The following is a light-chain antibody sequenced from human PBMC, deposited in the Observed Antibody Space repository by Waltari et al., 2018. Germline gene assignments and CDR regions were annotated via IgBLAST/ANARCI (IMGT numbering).Light chain of an antibody. J-gene: IGLJ6*01. V-gene: IGLV1-51*01. CDR3: GTWDSSLSAGV. CDR1: SPNIGNNY. CDR2: DNN. Sequence: QSVLTQPPSVSAAPGQKVTISCSGSSPNIGNNYVSWYQQLPGTAPKLLIYDNNKRPSGIPDRFSGSKSGTSATLDITGLQTGDEADYYCGTWDSSLSAGVFGSGTKVTVL.